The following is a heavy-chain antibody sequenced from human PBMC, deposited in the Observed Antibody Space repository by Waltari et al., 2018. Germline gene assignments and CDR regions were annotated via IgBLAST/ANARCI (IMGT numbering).Heavy chain of an antibody. D-gene: IGHD5-12*01. CDR1: GYTFTGDY. Sequence: QVQLVQSGAEVKKPGASVKVSCKASGYTFTGDYMHWVRQAPGQGLAWMGRIQPNSGGTNYAQTFQGRVTMTRDTSISTAYLELSRLSSDDTAVYYCARGGYSGYAYDYWGQGTLVTVSS. CDR2: IQPNSGGT. J-gene: IGHJ4*02. V-gene: IGHV1-2*06. CDR3: ARGGYSGYAYDY.